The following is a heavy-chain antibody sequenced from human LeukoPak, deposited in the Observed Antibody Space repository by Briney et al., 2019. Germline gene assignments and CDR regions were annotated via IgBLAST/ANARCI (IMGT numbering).Heavy chain of an antibody. Sequence: SETLSLTCTVSGVSMSDYYWSWIRQPAGKGLEWIGRIYTSGSTNYNPSLKSRVTISVVTSKNQFSLKLSSVTAADTAVYYCARDHSPYSSSSSGFDYWGQGTLVTVSS. CDR1: GVSMSDYY. V-gene: IGHV4-4*07. J-gene: IGHJ4*02. CDR2: IYTSGST. D-gene: IGHD6-6*01. CDR3: ARDHSPYSSSSSGFDY.